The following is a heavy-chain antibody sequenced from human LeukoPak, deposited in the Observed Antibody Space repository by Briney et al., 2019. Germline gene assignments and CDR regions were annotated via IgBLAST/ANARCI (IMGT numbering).Heavy chain of an antibody. J-gene: IGHJ4*02. CDR3: AKGGGAGGYSRPLDY. V-gene: IGHV3-23*01. CDR1: TLTLTSYC. CDR2: MSGSGGST. Sequence: RPGQSLSLSSATSTLTLTSYCISCDRQAPRKGLEWDSGMSGSGGSTYDADSVKGRFTISRDNSKNTPFLQLNSLTAEETAIYYGAKGGGAGGYSRPLDYWGQGTLVTVSS. D-gene: IGHD5-12*01.